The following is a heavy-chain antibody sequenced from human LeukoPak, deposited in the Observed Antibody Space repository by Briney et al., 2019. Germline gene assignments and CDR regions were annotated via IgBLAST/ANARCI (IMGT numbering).Heavy chain of an antibody. D-gene: IGHD3-22*01. J-gene: IGHJ1*01. CDR1: GYTFTTYY. CDR2: INPTRGSA. Sequence: ASVKVSCMASGYTFTTYYMHWVRQAPGQGLEWMGMINPTRGSASYAQKFQDRVTMTRDTSTSTVYMELSGLTSEDTAVYYCARESHNVAWHLGGYWGQGTLVTDSS. V-gene: IGHV1-46*01. CDR3: ARESHNVAWHLGGY.